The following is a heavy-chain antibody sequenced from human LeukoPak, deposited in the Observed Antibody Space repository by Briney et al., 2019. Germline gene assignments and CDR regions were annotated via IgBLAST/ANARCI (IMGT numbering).Heavy chain of an antibody. D-gene: IGHD4-17*01. J-gene: IGHJ4*02. Sequence: VASVKVSCKASGYTFTGYSMHWVRQAPGQGLEWMGWINPNSGGTNYAQKFQGRVTMTRDTSNSTAYMELSRLRSDDTAVYYCARTYTVIMPFDYWGQGTLVTVSS. CDR3: ARTYTVIMPFDY. V-gene: IGHV1-2*02. CDR1: GYTFTGYS. CDR2: INPNSGGT.